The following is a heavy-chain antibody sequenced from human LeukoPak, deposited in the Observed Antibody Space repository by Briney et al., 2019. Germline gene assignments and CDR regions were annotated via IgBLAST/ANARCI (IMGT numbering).Heavy chain of an antibody. J-gene: IGHJ6*02. D-gene: IGHD3-10*01. CDR2: ISYGGSNK. V-gene: IGHV3-30*18. CDR3: AKDNAMVRGVLPYYYYGMDV. CDR1: GFTFSSYC. Sequence: GALRLSCSASGFTFSSYCIDWVRQGPGKGLEGGAVISYGGSNKYYADSVKGRFTISRDNSKNTLYLQMNSLRAEDTAVYYCAKDNAMVRGVLPYYYYGMDVWGQGTTVTVSS.